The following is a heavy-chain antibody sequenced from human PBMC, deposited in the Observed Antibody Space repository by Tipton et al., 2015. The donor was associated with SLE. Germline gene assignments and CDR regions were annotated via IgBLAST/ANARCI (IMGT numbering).Heavy chain of an antibody. Sequence: TLSLTCTVSGGSISSYYWSWIRHPPGKGLEWIGYIYTTGHTNYNPALKSRVTISVDPSKNQFSLKLTSVTATDTAVYYCARFLGGPGHSDFWGQGTLVTVSS. J-gene: IGHJ4*02. V-gene: IGHV4-4*08. CDR2: IYTTGHT. CDR1: GGSISSYY. CDR3: ARFLGGPGHSDF. D-gene: IGHD1-26*01.